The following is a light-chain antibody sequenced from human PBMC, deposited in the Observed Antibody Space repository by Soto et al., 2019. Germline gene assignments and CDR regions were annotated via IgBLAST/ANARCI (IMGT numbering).Light chain of an antibody. V-gene: IGKV3-20*01. CDR1: QSFRSSY. CDR2: GAS. CDR3: QQYGSSPLT. J-gene: IGKJ4*01. Sequence: EIVLTQSPATLSLSPGERATLSCRASQSFRSSYLAWYRQKPGQAPRLLIYGASSRATGIPDRFSGSGSGTDFTLTISRLEPEDFAVYYCQQYGSSPLTFGGGTKVDI.